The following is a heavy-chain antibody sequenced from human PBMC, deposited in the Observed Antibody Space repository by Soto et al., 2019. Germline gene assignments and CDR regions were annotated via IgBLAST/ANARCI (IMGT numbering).Heavy chain of an antibody. V-gene: IGHV4-31*03. CDR3: AREFGSSWYRGYAFDI. CDR2: IYYSGST. J-gene: IGHJ3*02. D-gene: IGHD6-13*01. Sequence: QVQLQESGPGLVKPSQTLSLTCTVSGGSISSGGYYWSWIRQHPGKGLEWIGYIYYSGSTYYNPSLKSRVTISVDTSKNQFSLKLTSVTAAYTAVYYCAREFGSSWYRGYAFDIWGQGTMVTVSS. CDR1: GGSISSGGYY.